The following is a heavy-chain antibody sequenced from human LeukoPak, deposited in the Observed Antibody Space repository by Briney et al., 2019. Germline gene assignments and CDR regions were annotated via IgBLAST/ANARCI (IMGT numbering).Heavy chain of an antibody. V-gene: IGHV3-23*01. CDR1: GFTFSSYA. D-gene: IGHD6-13*01. J-gene: IGHJ3*02. CDR2: ISGSGGST. CDR3: AKAIAAAGRNGHAFDI. Sequence: PGGSLRLSCAASGFTFSSYAMSWVRQAPGKGLEWVSAISGSGGSTYYADSVKCRFTISRDNSKNTLYLQMNSLRAEDTAVYYCAKAIAAAGRNGHAFDIWGQGTMVTVSS.